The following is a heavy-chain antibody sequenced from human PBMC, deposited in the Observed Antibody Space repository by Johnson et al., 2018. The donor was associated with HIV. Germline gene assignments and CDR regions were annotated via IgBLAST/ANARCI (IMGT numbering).Heavy chain of an antibody. CDR2: ISYDGSNK. D-gene: IGHD6-19*01. V-gene: IGHV3-30*18. CDR3: AKVNRMEQWLAGGGAFDI. J-gene: IGHJ3*02. CDR1: GFTFSSYG. Sequence: QEQLVESGGGVVQPGRSLRLSCAASGFTFSSYGMHWVRQAPGKGLEWVAVISYDGSNKYYADSVKGRFTISRDNSKNTLYLQMNSLRAEDTAVYYCAKVNRMEQWLAGGGAFDIWGQGTMVTVSS.